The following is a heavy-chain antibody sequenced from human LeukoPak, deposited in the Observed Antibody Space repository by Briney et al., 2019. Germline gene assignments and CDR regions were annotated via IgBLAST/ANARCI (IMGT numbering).Heavy chain of an antibody. CDR1: GYSISSGYY. Sequence: SETLSLTCTVSGYSISSGYYWGWIRQPPGKGLEWIGSIYHSGSTYYNPSLKSRVTISVDTSKNQFSLKLSSVTAADTAVYYCARSLYYYGSDSFDIWGQGTMVSVSS. D-gene: IGHD3-10*01. CDR2: IYHSGST. J-gene: IGHJ3*02. CDR3: ARSLYYYGSDSFDI. V-gene: IGHV4-38-2*02.